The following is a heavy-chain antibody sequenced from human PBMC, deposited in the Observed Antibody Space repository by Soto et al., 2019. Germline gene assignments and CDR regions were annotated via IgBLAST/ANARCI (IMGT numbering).Heavy chain of an antibody. CDR2: ISYDGSDK. CDR3: AKADDHVWGNYRPQERYHFDY. V-gene: IGHV3-30*18. J-gene: IGHJ4*02. D-gene: IGHD3-16*02. Sequence: QVQLVESGGGVVQPGRSLTLSCEASGFTFSDYAMHWVRQAPGKGLEWVACISYDGSDKFYGDSVKGRFTISRHNSENTLDLEMNSLRAEDTALYYCAKADDHVWGNYRPQERYHFDYWGLGALVTVSS. CDR1: GFTFSDYA.